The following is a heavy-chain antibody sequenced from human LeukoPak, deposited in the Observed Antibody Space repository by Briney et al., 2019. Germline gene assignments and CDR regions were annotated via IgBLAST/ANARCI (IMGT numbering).Heavy chain of an antibody. V-gene: IGHV3-23*01. D-gene: IGHD3-16*02. CDR1: GFTFSSYA. J-gene: IGHJ4*02. CDR3: AKGVYDYIWGNFRRDFEY. Sequence: TGGSLRPSCAASGFTFSSYAMSWVRQAPGKGLEWVSGISGRTGNTDYADSVKGRFSISRDNSKNTLYLQMNSLRAEDTAVYYCAKGVYDYIWGNFRRDFEYWGQGTLVTVSS. CDR2: ISGRTGNT.